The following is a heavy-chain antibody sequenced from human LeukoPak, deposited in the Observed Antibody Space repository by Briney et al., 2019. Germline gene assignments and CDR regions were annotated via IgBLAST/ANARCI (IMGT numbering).Heavy chain of an antibody. CDR1: GFTFSSYA. D-gene: IGHD4-11*01. CDR3: ARAYGNNGMDV. J-gene: IGHJ6*02. CDR2: LYSGGYA. Sequence: GGSLRLSCAASGFTFSSYAMHWVRQAPGKGLEWVSVLYSGGYANYTDSVEGRFTVSRDTSKNTLYLQMNSLRADDTALYYCARAYGNNGMDVWGQGTTVTVSS. V-gene: IGHV3-53*01.